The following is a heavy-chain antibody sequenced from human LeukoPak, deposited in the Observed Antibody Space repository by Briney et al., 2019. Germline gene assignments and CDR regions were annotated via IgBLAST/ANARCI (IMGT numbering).Heavy chain of an antibody. CDR1: GFTVSSNY. Sequence: GGSLRLSCAASGFTVSSNYMSWVRQAPGKGLEWISYISSSSSYTNYADSVKGRFTISRDNPKNSLYLLMNSLRAEDTAMYYCARDFIHRSGEANYWGQGTLVTVSS. J-gene: IGHJ4*02. CDR3: ARDFIHRSGEANY. CDR2: ISSSSSYT. V-gene: IGHV3-11*05. D-gene: IGHD3-22*01.